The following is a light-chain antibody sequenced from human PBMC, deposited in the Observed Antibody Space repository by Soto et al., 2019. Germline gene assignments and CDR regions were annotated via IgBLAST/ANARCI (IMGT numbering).Light chain of an antibody. V-gene: IGKV3-20*01. Sequence: EIVLTQSPATLSLSPGERATLSCRASQSISNSLAWYQQKPGQAPRLLIYGASSRATGIPDRFSGSGSGTDFTLTISRLEPEDFAVYYCQQYGSSRTWTFGQGTKVDI. CDR2: GAS. CDR1: QSISNS. CDR3: QQYGSSRTWT. J-gene: IGKJ1*01.